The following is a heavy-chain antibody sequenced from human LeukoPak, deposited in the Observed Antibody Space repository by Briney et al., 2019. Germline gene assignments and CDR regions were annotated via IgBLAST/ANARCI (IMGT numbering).Heavy chain of an antibody. CDR2: INHSGST. J-gene: IGHJ4*02. D-gene: IGHD6-13*01. V-gene: IGHV4-34*01. CDR1: GGSFSGYY. Sequence: SETLSLTCAVYGGSFSGYYWSWIRQPPGKGLEWIGEINHSGSTNYNPSLKSRVTISVDTSKNQFSLKLSSVTAADTAVYHCAITGYSSSYDYWGQGTLVTVSS. CDR3: AITGYSSSYDY.